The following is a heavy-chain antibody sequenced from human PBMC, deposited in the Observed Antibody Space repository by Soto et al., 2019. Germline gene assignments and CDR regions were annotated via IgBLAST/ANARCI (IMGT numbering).Heavy chain of an antibody. D-gene: IGHD3-10*01. CDR1: GFSLATSGVG. J-gene: IGHJ6*03. V-gene: IGHV2-5*05. CDR2: VYWGDDK. Sequence: SGPTLVNPTQTLTLTCTFSGFSLATSGVGVGWVRQPPEKALEWLALVYWGDDKRYGPSLRGRLTITKDTSKNQVVLTMTNVGPADTATYYCVHATRAAPLQYYIDIWGEGTTVTVSS. CDR3: VHATRAAPLQYYIDI.